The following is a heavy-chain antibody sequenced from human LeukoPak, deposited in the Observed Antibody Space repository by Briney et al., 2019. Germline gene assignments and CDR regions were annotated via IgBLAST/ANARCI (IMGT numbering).Heavy chain of an antibody. CDR3: ARASFGVVIFDY. CDR2: IYYSGST. CDR1: GGSISRDDYY. D-gene: IGHD3-3*01. J-gene: IGHJ3*01. V-gene: IGHV4-30-4*01. Sequence: SETLSLTCTVSGGSISRDDYYWSWIRQPPGKGLEWIGYIYYSGSTYYNPSLKSRVTISVDTSKNQFSLKLNSVTAADTAVYYCARASFGVVIFDYWGQGTMVTASS.